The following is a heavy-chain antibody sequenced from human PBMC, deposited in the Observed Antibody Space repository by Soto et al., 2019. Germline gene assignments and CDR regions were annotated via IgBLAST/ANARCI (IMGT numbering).Heavy chain of an antibody. V-gene: IGHV4-39*07. Sequence: SETLSLTCTVSGGSISSSSYYWGWIRQPPGKGLEWIGSIFYSGSTYYNPSLKSRVTISVDTSKNQFSLKLSSVTVADTAVYYCARDPAPWGQGALVTVSS. CDR2: IFYSGST. J-gene: IGHJ5*02. CDR1: GGSISSSSYY. CDR3: ARDPAP.